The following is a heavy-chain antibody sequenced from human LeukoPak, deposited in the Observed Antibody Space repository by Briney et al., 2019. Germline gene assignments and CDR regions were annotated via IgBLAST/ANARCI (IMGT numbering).Heavy chain of an antibody. V-gene: IGHV3-7*01. CDR1: GFTFDGYG. J-gene: IGHJ4*02. CDR2: IKQDGSEK. CDR3: ARGSGYDYADY. D-gene: IGHD5-12*01. Sequence: GGSLRLSCAASGFTFDGYGMYWVRQAPGKGLEWVANIKQDGSEKYYVDSVKGRFTISRDNAKNSLYLQMNSLRAEDTAVYYCARGSGYDYADYWGQGTLVTVSS.